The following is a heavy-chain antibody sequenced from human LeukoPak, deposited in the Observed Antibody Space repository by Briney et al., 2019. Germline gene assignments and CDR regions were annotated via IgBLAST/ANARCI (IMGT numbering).Heavy chain of an antibody. CDR2: INPNSGGT. V-gene: IGHV1-2*02. D-gene: IGHD2-2*01. J-gene: IGHJ4*02. CDR3: ARGLRGSPAFDY. CDR1: GYTFTSYY. Sequence: AASVKVSCKASGYTFTSYYMHWVRQAPGQGLEWMGWINPNSGGTNYAQKFQGRVTMSRDTSISTAYMELSRLRSDDTAVYYCARGLRGSPAFDYWGQGTLVTVSS.